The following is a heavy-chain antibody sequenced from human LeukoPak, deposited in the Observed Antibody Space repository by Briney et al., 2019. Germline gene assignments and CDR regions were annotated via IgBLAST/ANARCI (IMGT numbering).Heavy chain of an antibody. CDR1: GGSISSGDYY. J-gene: IGHJ4*02. Sequence: PSGTLSLTCAVSGGSISSGDYYWSWIRQPPGKGLEWIGYIYYSGSTYYNPSLKSRVTISVDTSKNQFSLKLSSVTAADTAVYYCARGYYDSSGYYLGDYWGQGTLVTVSS. D-gene: IGHD3-22*01. CDR2: IYYSGST. CDR3: ARGYYDSSGYYLGDY. V-gene: IGHV4-30-4*01.